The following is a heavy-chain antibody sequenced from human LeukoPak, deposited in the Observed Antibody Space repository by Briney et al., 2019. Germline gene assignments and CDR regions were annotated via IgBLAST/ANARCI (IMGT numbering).Heavy chain of an antibody. CDR1: GFTFSSYA. CDR3: ARGVAGVYFYYYMDV. J-gene: IGHJ6*03. V-gene: IGHV3-64*01. Sequence: GGSLRLSCAASGFTFSSYAMHWVRQAPGKGLEYVSAISSNGGSTYYANSVKGRFTISRDNSKNTLYLQMGSLRAEDMAVYYCARGVAGVYFYYYMDVWGKGTTVTVSS. CDR2: ISSNGGST. D-gene: IGHD1-14*01.